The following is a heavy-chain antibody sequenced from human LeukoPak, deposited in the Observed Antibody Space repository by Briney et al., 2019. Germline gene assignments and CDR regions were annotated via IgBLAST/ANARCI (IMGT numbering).Heavy chain of an antibody. CDR2: IRYDTSNK. CDR1: GFTFSSYG. V-gene: IGHV3-30*02. CDR3: AKDLSQSSGGDY. D-gene: IGHD6-19*01. J-gene: IGHJ4*02. Sequence: PGGSLRLSCAASGFTFSSYGIHWFRQAPGKGLEWVAFIRYDTSNKYYADSVKGRFTISRDNSKNTLYLQMNNLRGEDTAVYYCAKDLSQSSGGDYWGQGTLVTVSS.